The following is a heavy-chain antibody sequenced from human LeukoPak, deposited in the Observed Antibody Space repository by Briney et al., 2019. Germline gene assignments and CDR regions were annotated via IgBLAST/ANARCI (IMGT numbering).Heavy chain of an antibody. D-gene: IGHD2-8*02. Sequence: GASVKVSCKASGYTFTGYYIHWVRQAPGQGLEWMGWINANSGGTNYAQKFQGRVTMTGDTSISTAYMELSRLRSDDTAVYYCARDYRTVDGDAFDIWGQGTMVIVSS. V-gene: IGHV1-2*02. J-gene: IGHJ3*02. CDR1: GYTFTGYY. CDR2: INANSGGT. CDR3: ARDYRTVDGDAFDI.